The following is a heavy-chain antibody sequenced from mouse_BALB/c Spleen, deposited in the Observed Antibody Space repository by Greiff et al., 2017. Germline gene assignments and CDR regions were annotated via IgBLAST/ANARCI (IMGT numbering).Heavy chain of an antibody. CDR3: ASRYGHYAWFAY. D-gene: IGHD2-1*01. J-gene: IGHJ3*01. CDR1: GYSFTDYN. V-gene: IGHV1S135*01. CDR2: IGPYNGGT. Sequence: VQLVESGPDLVKPGASVKVSCTASGYSFTDYNMSWVKQSHGKSLEWIGYIGPYNGGTSYNHKFKGKATLTVDKSTSTAFMHLNSLTSEDSAVYYCASRYGHYAWFAYWGQGTLVTVSA.